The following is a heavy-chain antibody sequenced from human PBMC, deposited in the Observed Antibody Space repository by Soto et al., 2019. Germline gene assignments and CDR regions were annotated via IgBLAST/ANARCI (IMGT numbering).Heavy chain of an antibody. V-gene: IGHV3-30*18. D-gene: IGHD3-10*01. CDR1: GFTFSSYG. Sequence: QVQLVESGGGVVQPGRSLRLSCAASGFTFSSYGMHWVRQAPGKGLEWVAVISYDGSNKYYADSVKGRFTISRDNSKNTMYLQMNSLSVADTAVYVHAKAGYGSESYCLDYWGQGTLVTVSS. CDR3: AKAGYGSESYCLDY. CDR2: ISYDGSNK. J-gene: IGHJ4*02.